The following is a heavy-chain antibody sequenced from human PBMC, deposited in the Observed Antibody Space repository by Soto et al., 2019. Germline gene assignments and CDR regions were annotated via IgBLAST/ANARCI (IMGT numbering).Heavy chain of an antibody. CDR1: GGSFSGYY. CDR2: INHSGST. V-gene: IGHV4-34*01. Sequence: NPSETLSLTCAVYGGSFSGYYWSWIRQPPGKGLEWIGEINHSGSTNYNPSLKSRVTISVDTSKNQFSLKLSSVTAADTAVYYCARRVVPAAIHRNTAKFDYWGQGTLVTVSS. J-gene: IGHJ4*02. CDR3: ARRVVPAAIHRNTAKFDY. D-gene: IGHD2-2*02.